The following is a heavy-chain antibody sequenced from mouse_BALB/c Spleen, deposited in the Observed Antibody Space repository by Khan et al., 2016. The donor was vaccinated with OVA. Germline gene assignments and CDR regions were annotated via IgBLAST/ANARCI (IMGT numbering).Heavy chain of an antibody. CDR3: ARRGYDYGRGALFAY. J-gene: IGHJ3*01. Sequence: QVQLQQSGPGLVQPSQSLSITCTVSGFSFTNYSVHWVRQSPGKGLEWLGVIWRAGSTDYNAAFISRLPIRKDNSRSQVFFKMNSLQPNDTAIYYCARRGYDYGRGALFAYWGQGTLVTVSA. V-gene: IGHV2-2*02. CDR2: IWRAGST. CDR1: GFSFTNYS. D-gene: IGHD2-4*01.